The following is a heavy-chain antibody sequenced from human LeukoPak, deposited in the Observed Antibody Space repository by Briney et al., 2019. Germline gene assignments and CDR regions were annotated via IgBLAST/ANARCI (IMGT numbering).Heavy chain of an antibody. V-gene: IGHV3-21*01. CDR2: IVGSSST. Sequence: GGSLRLSCAASGFTFSNFAMTWVRQAPGKGLEWVSSIVGSSSTYYADSLKGRFTISRDNAKNSLYLQMNSLRAEDTAVYYCARDLVRGTSDYWGQGTLVTVSS. D-gene: IGHD3-10*01. CDR3: ARDLVRGTSDY. J-gene: IGHJ4*02. CDR1: GFTFSNFA.